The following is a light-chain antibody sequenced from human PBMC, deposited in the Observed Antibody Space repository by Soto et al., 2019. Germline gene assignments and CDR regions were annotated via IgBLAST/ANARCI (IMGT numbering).Light chain of an antibody. CDR3: QVWDSSSAVV. CDR2: YDS. CDR1: NIGSKS. Sequence: SYELTQPPSVSVAPGKTARITCGGNNIGSKSVHWYQQKPGQAPVLAIYYDSDRPSGIPERFSGSNSGNTATLTISRVEAGDEADYYCQVWDSSSAVVFGGGTKVTVL. V-gene: IGLV3-21*04. J-gene: IGLJ2*01.